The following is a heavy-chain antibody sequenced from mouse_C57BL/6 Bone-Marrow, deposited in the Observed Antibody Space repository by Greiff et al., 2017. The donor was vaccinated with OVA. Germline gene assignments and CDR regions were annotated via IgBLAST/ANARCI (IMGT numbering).Heavy chain of an antibody. CDR3: SRSYYGSSYWYFDV. J-gene: IGHJ1*03. CDR1: GYTFTSYW. D-gene: IGHD1-1*01. CDR2: IDPNSGGT. Sequence: QVHVKQSGAELVKPGASVKLSCKASGYTFTSYWMHWVKQRPGRGLEWIGRIDPNSGGTKYNEKFKSKATLTVDKPSSTAYMQLSSLTSEDSAVYYCSRSYYGSSYWYFDVWGTGTTVTVSS. V-gene: IGHV1-72*01.